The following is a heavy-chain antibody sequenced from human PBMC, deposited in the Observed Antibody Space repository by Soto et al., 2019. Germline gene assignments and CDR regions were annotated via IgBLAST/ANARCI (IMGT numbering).Heavy chain of an antibody. CDR3: ARGGFQLLPDY. D-gene: IGHD2-2*01. CDR1: GGSISNDAYS. Sequence: PSETLSLTCTVSGGSISNDAYSWSWIRQSSGKGLEWIGYIYYTGSTYYNPSLKSRVTISIDKSENQFSLKLTSVTAADTAVYYCARGGFQLLPDYWGRGTLVTVSS. V-gene: IGHV4-30-2*06. J-gene: IGHJ4*01. CDR2: IYYTGST.